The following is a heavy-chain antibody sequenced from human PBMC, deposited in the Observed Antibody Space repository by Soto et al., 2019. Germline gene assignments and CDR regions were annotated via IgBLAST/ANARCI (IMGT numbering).Heavy chain of an antibody. V-gene: IGHV3-21*01. Sequence: EVQLVESGGGLVKPGGSLRLSCAASGFTFSSYSMNWVRQAQGKGLEWVSSISSSSSYIYYADSVKGRFTISRDNAKNSLYLQMNSLRAEDTAVYYCARGGLYCSSTSCYGRFDYWGQGTLVTVSS. CDR1: GFTFSSYS. D-gene: IGHD2-2*01. CDR2: ISSSSSYI. CDR3: ARGGLYCSSTSCYGRFDY. J-gene: IGHJ4*02.